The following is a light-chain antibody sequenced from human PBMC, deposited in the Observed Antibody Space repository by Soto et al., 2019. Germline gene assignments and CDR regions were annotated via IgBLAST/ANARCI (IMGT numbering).Light chain of an antibody. CDR3: QSYDSSLSGSV. J-gene: IGLJ7*01. Sequence: QAVLTQPPSVSGAPGQTVTISCTGSSSNIGAGYNVHWYQQIPGTAPKLLIYGNFNRPSGVPDRFSVSKSGTSASLAITGLQAEDEADYYCQSYDSSLSGSVFGGGTQLTVL. CDR1: SSNIGAGYN. V-gene: IGLV1-40*01. CDR2: GNF.